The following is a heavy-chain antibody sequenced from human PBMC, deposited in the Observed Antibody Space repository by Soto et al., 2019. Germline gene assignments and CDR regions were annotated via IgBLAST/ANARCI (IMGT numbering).Heavy chain of an antibody. CDR1: GFTFNNYA. CDR2: ISNDETFK. Sequence: QVQLVASGGGVVQAGRSLRVSCAASGFTFNNYAMHWVRQAPGKGLEWVAVISNDETFKYYADSVKGRFTISRDNSKNTLSLQMSSLRDEDTAVYYCARDRTGEDPGGWFDPWGQGTLVTVSS. CDR3: ARDRTGEDPGGWFDP. D-gene: IGHD3-10*01. V-gene: IGHV3-30-3*01. J-gene: IGHJ5*02.